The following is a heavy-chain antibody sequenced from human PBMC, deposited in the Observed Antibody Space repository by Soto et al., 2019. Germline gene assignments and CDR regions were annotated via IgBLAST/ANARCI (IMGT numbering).Heavy chain of an antibody. CDR2: ISHTGRT. D-gene: IGHD3-16*01. J-gene: IGHJ5*02. V-gene: IGHV4-30-2*01. CDR3: ARAVAPYLGTWFDP. Sequence: QLQLQESGSGLVEPSQTLSLTCAVSGGSISSGNSYAWSWIRQPPGKGLEWIGSISHTGRTSYNPSLKGRVTMSVDKSKNQFSLKLSSVTAADMAVYYCARAVAPYLGTWFDPWGQGSLVIVSS. CDR1: GGSISSGNSYA.